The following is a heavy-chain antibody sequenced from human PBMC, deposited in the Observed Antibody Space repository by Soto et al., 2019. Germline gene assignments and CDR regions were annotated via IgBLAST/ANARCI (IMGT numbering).Heavy chain of an antibody. V-gene: IGHV3-21*01. Sequence: PGGSLRLSCAASGFTFNSYSMSWVRQAPGKGLEWVSSISSSSSYIYYADSVKGRFTISRDNAKNSLYLQMNSLRAEDTAVYYCARDLEGYCSGGSCYSEYFQHWGQGTLVTVSS. D-gene: IGHD2-15*01. CDR2: ISSSSSYI. CDR3: ARDLEGYCSGGSCYSEYFQH. CDR1: GFTFNSYS. J-gene: IGHJ1*01.